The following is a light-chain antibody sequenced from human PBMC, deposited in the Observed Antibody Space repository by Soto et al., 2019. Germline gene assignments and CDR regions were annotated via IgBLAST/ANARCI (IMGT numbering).Light chain of an antibody. Sequence: EIVLTQSPGTLSLSPGERATLSCMASQSVTSNYLAWYQQKPGQAPRLLIYGASTRATGIPARFSGSGSGTEFTLTISSLQSEDFAVYYCQQYNNWPRTFGQGTKVDIK. CDR3: QQYNNWPRT. CDR1: QSVTSN. J-gene: IGKJ1*01. CDR2: GAS. V-gene: IGKV3-15*01.